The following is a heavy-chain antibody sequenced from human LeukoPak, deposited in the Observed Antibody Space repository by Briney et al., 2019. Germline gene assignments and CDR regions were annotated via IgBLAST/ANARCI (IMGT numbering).Heavy chain of an antibody. Sequence: GGSLRLSCAVSGFTIISRDISCLRQAPGKGLEWDSVLYSDGNTKYGDSVQGRFTISRDNSENPLYLEMSSGRTRGTPVYWLAIGVEPLAGDTFAYWGQGTLVTVSS. J-gene: IGHJ4*02. V-gene: IGHV3-53*05. CDR2: LYSDGNT. CDR1: GFTIISRD. CDR3: AIGVEPLAGDTFAY. D-gene: IGHD1-14*01.